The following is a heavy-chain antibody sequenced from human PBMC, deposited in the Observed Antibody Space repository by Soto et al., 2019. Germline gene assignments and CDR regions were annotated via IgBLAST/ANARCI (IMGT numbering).Heavy chain of an antibody. V-gene: IGHV3-11*01. CDR3: ARDRGAVVGQYFDY. CDR2: ISSSGDTG. J-gene: IGHJ4*02. D-gene: IGHD6-19*01. CDR1: GFTFSAYY. Sequence: QVQLVESGGGLVKPGGSLRLSCAASGFTFSAYYMSWIRQAPGKGLEWISYISSSGDTGNYVDSVKGRFTVSRDNAKNSLYLQMNSLRAEDTAVYYCARDRGAVVGQYFDYWGQGTLVTVSS.